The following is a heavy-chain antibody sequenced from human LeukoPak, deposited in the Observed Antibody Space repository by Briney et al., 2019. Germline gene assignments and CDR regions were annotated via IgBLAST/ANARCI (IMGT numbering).Heavy chain of an antibody. CDR2: IYPGDSDT. CDR1: GYSFTSYW. CDR3: ASHHDHDYEHPNFDY. D-gene: IGHD4-17*01. V-gene: IGHV5-51*01. Sequence: GESLKISCKGSGYSFTSYWIGWVRQMPGKGLEWMGIIYPGDSDTRYSPSFQGQVTISADKSISTAYLQWSSLKASDTAMYYCASHHDHDYEHPNFDYWGQGTLVTVSS. J-gene: IGHJ4*02.